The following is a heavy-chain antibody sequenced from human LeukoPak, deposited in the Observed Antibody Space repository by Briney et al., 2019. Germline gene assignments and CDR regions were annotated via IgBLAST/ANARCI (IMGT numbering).Heavy chain of an antibody. D-gene: IGHD6-13*01. CDR2: ISSSGNTT. CDR3: ARGTRAAAVDYYYYYMDV. V-gene: IGHV3-11*04. J-gene: IGHJ6*03. Sequence: GGSLRLSCAASGFTFSDYYMSWIRQAPGKGLECVSYISSSGNTTYHADSVKGRFTISRDNAKNSLYLQMNSLRAEDTAVYYCARGTRAAAVDYYYYYMDVWGKGTTVTVSS. CDR1: GFTFSDYY.